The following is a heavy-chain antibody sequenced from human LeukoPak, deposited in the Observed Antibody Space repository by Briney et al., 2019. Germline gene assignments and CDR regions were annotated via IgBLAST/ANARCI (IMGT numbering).Heavy chain of an antibody. D-gene: IGHD2-2*01. Sequence: GGSLRLSCAASGFTFSNYAIHWVRQAPGRGLEWVAVISYDGRNKYYADSVKGRFTISRDNSKNTLYLQMNSLRAEDTAVYYCAKSEVVVPASMGIDAFDIWGQGTMVTVSS. CDR1: GFTFSNYA. CDR3: AKSEVVVPASMGIDAFDI. V-gene: IGHV3-30-3*02. CDR2: ISYDGRNK. J-gene: IGHJ3*02.